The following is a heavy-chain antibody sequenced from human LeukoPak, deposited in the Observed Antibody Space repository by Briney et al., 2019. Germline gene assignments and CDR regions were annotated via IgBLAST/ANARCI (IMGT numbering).Heavy chain of an antibody. CDR2: INQDGSET. V-gene: IGHV3-7*01. CDR3: VSYGSGSYYFDY. CDR1: GFTFTNNW. Sequence: GGSLRLSCAASGFTFTNNWMNWVRQAPGMGLEWVANINQDGSETFYVDSVKGRFTISRDNAKNSLYLQMNSLRAEDTAVYYCVSYGSGSYYFDYWGQGTLVTVSS. D-gene: IGHD3-10*01. J-gene: IGHJ4*02.